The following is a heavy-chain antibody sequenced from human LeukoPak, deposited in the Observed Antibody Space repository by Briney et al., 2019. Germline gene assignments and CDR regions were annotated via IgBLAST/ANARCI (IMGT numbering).Heavy chain of an antibody. Sequence: ASVKVSCKASGYSFTSYGISWMRQAPGQGLEWMGWISAYNGNTNYAQKLQGRVTMTTDTSTSTAYMELRSLRSDDTAVYYCARDQRRYDILTGYFDYWGQGTLVTVSS. CDR2: ISAYNGNT. CDR3: ARDQRRYDILTGYFDY. V-gene: IGHV1-18*01. CDR1: GYSFTSYG. J-gene: IGHJ4*02. D-gene: IGHD3-9*01.